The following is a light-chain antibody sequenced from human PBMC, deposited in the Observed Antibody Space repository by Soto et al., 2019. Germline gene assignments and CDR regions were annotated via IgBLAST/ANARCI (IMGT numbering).Light chain of an antibody. CDR2: DAS. Sequence: EIVLTQSPGTLSLSPGERATLSCRASQSLSGKFVAWYQQEPGQAPRLLIYDASTRATGIPDRVSGSGSGTDFTLTISRLEPEDFAVYYCQQYSSLPMTFGQGTRLEIK. CDR3: QQYSSLPMT. CDR1: QSLSGKF. V-gene: IGKV3-20*01. J-gene: IGKJ5*01.